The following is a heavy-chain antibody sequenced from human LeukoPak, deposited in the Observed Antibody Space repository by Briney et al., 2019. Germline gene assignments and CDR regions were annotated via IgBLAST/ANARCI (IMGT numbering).Heavy chain of an antibody. Sequence: SVKVSCKASGGTFSSYAISWVRQAPGQGLEWMGGIIPIFGTANYAQKLQGRVTMTTDTSTSTAYMELRSLRSDDTAVYYCARVYCSGGSCPDAFDIWGQGTMVTVSS. J-gene: IGHJ3*02. CDR3: ARVYCSGGSCPDAFDI. CDR2: IIPIFGTA. CDR1: GGTFSSYA. V-gene: IGHV1-69*05. D-gene: IGHD2-15*01.